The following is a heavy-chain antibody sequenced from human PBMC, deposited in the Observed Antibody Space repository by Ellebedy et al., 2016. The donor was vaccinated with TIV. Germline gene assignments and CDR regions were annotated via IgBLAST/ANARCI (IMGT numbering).Heavy chain of an antibody. CDR1: GDSINDSAFY. V-gene: IGHV4-39*07. CDR2: IFYTGRT. CDR3: ARGLR. Sequence: SETLSLXXTVSGDSINDSAFYWGWIRQPPGKGLEWIGSIFYTGRTYYNPSLESRVTISVDTSKNQSSLRVSSVTAADTAVYYCARGLRWGQGTLVTVSS. J-gene: IGHJ4*02. D-gene: IGHD3-16*01.